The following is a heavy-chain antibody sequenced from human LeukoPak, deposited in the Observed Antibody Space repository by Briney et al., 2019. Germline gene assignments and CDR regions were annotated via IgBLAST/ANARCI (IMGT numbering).Heavy chain of an antibody. Sequence: SETLSLTCTVSGVFRNGYFWSWIRQPPGKGLQWIGFTDNMGSTNYHSSLRSRVTISVDTSKNQFSLKLSSVTAADTAVYYCARGGRQLERREYYFDYWGQGTLVTVSS. V-gene: IGHV4-59*12. CDR1: GVFRNGYF. CDR3: ARGGRQLERREYYFDY. D-gene: IGHD1-1*01. CDR2: TDNMGST. J-gene: IGHJ4*02.